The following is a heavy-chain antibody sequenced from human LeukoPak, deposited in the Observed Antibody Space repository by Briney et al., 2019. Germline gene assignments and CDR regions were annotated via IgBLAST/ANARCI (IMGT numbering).Heavy chain of an antibody. D-gene: IGHD6-19*01. CDR1: GYTFTNYG. J-gene: IGHJ5*02. V-gene: IGHV1-18*01. CDR2: ISAYNGNT. CDR3: ARGSRIAVAGTFLDNWFDP. Sequence: ASVKVSCKASGYTFTNYGISWLRQAPGQGLEWMGWISAYNGNTNYAQKFQGRVTMTTDTSTTTAYMELRSLRSGDTAVYYCARGSRIAVAGTFLDNWFDPWGQGTLVTVSS.